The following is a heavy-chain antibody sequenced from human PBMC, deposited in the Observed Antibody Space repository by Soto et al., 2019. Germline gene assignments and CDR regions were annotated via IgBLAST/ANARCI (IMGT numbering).Heavy chain of an antibody. Sequence: GASVKVSCKASGFTFTSSAVQWVRQARGQRLEWIGWIVVGSGNTNYAQKFQERVTITRDMSTSTAYMELSGLRSEDTAVYYCAAATYYYDSSGYPLDYWGQGTLVTVS. CDR3: AAATYYYDSSGYPLDY. V-gene: IGHV1-58*01. CDR2: IVVGSGNT. D-gene: IGHD3-22*01. CDR1: GFTFTSSA. J-gene: IGHJ4*02.